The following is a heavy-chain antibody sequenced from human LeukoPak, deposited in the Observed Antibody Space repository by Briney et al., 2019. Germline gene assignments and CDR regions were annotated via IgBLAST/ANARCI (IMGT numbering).Heavy chain of an antibody. CDR2: IYHSGST. Sequence: PQTLSLTCAVSGGSISSGGYSWSWIRQPPGKGLEWIGYIYHSGSTYYNPSLKSRVTISVDRSKNQFSLKLSSVTAADTAVYYCARDLDGVWFDPWGQGTLVTVSS. D-gene: IGHD1-1*01. CDR3: ARDLDGVWFDP. J-gene: IGHJ5*02. V-gene: IGHV4-30-2*01. CDR1: GGSISSGGYS.